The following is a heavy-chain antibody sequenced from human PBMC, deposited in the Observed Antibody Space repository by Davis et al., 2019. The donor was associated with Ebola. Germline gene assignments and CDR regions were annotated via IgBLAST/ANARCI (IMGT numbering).Heavy chain of an antibody. CDR2: ITSSSSII. Sequence: PGGSLRLSCAASGFSFSTYSMNWVRQAPGKGLEWISYITSSSSIIYYADSVKGRLTISRDNAKNSLYLQMNSLRDEDTAVYYCAATRYKSGWYPDYWGQGTLVTVSS. D-gene: IGHD6-19*01. J-gene: IGHJ4*02. CDR1: GFSFSTYS. CDR3: AATRYKSGWYPDY. V-gene: IGHV3-48*02.